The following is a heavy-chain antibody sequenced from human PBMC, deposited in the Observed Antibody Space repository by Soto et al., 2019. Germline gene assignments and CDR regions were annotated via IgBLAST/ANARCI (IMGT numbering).Heavy chain of an antibody. CDR3: ARIVPGAEAWFGP. CDR1: GYTFSNYG. J-gene: IGHJ5*02. V-gene: IGHV1-18*01. D-gene: IGHD2-2*01. Sequence: GAAVKVSCKTSGYTFSNYGITWVRQAPGQPLEWLGWISLYSDGTNYAQKFQGRVSMTTDTSTTTAYMELRSLRSDDTAVYYCARIVPGAEAWFGPWGQGTMVTVYS. CDR2: ISLYSDGT.